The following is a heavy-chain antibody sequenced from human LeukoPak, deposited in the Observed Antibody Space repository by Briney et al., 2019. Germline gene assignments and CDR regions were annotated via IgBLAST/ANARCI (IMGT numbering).Heavy chain of an antibody. D-gene: IGHD6-19*01. CDR2: TYYRSKWYN. J-gene: IGHJ4*02. CDR3: ARDLGSSGWYTFDY. CDR1: GDSVSSNNGA. Sequence: SQTLSLICAISGDSVSSNNGAWNWIRQSPSRGLEWLGRTYYRSKWYNDYTVSMKGRLTINPDTSKNQFSVQLNSVTPEDTAVYYCARDLGSSGWYTFDYWGQGALVTVSS. V-gene: IGHV6-1*01.